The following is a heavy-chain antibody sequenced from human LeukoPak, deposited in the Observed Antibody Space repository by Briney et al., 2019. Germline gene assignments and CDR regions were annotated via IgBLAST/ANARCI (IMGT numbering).Heavy chain of an antibody. V-gene: IGHV4-39*07. Sequence: SETLSLTCTVSGGSISSSSYYWGWIRQPPGKGLEWIGSIYYSGSTYYNPSLKSRVTISVDTSKNQFSLKLSSVTAADTAVYYCARYGDCSSTSCFPNYYYYYGMDVWGQGTTVTVSS. CDR2: IYYSGST. J-gene: IGHJ6*02. D-gene: IGHD2-2*01. CDR3: ARYGDCSSTSCFPNYYYYYGMDV. CDR1: GGSISSSSYY.